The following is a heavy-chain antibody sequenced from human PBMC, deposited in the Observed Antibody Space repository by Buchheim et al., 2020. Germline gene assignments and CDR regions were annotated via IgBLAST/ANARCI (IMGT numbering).Heavy chain of an antibody. CDR3: ARGVGGYPYNWFDP. D-gene: IGHD5-12*01. CDR1: GGSISSGGYY. V-gene: IGHV4-31*01. J-gene: IGHJ5*02. CDR2: IYYSGST. Sequence: QVQLQESGPGLVKPSQTLSLTCTVSGGSISSGGYYWSWIRQHPGKGLEWIGYIYYSGSTYYNPSLKSPVTLSVEPSNNYFSLKLSSVTAADTAVYYCARGVGGYPYNWFDPWGQGTL.